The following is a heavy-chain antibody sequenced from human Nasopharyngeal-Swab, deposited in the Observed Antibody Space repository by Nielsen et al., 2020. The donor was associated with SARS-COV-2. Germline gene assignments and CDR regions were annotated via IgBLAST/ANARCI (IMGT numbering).Heavy chain of an antibody. CDR2: INPNSGGT. CDR3: ARDQRGPLGSDY. Sequence: WERQAPGQGLEWMGWINPNSGGTNYAQKFQGRVTMTRDTSISTAYMELSRLRSDDTAVYYCARDQRGPLGSDYWGQGTLVTVSS. D-gene: IGHD2-15*01. J-gene: IGHJ4*02. V-gene: IGHV1-2*02.